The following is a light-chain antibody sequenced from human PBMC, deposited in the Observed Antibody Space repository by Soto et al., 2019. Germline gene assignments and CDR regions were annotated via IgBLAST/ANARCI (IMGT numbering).Light chain of an antibody. CDR2: TAS. J-gene: IGKJ2*01. Sequence: DIQMTRSPSSLSASVGDRVTITCRASQSISSYLNWYQQKPGKAPNLLIYTASTLQSGVPSRFSGSGSGTDFTLTISSLQPEDIATYYCQQSYNSPYTFGQGTKLEIK. CDR1: QSISSY. CDR3: QQSYNSPYT. V-gene: IGKV1-39*01.